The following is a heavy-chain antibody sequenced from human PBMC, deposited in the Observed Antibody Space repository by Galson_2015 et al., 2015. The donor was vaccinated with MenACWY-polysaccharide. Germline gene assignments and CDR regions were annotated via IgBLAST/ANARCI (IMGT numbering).Heavy chain of an antibody. V-gene: IGHV3-23*01. Sequence: SLRLSCAASGFTFSSYAMSWVRQAPGKGLEWVSAVSADGGSTYYAGSVKGRFTISRDNSKNTLYLQMNTLRAEDTALYYCAKRKYCDTSTCYGFDYWGQGTLVTVSS. CDR1: GFTFSSYA. J-gene: IGHJ4*02. CDR2: VSADGGST. CDR3: AKRKYCDTSTCYGFDY. D-gene: IGHD2-2*01.